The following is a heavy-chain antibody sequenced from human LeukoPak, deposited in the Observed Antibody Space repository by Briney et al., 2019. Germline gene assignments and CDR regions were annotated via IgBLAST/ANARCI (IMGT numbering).Heavy chain of an antibody. CDR2: ISGSGGST. CDR1: GFTFSSYA. CDR3: AKDNHGSGSYYIIKFDY. D-gene: IGHD3-10*01. Sequence: GGSLRLSCAASGFTFSSYAMSWVRQAPGKGLEWVSAISGSGGSTYYADSVKGRFTISRDNSKNTLYLQMNSLRAEDTAVYYCAKDNHGSGSYYIIKFDYWGQGTLVTVSS. J-gene: IGHJ4*02. V-gene: IGHV3-23*01.